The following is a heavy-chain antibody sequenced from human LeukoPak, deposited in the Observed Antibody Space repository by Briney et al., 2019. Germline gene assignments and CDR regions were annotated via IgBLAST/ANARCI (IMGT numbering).Heavy chain of an antibody. Sequence: PSQTLSLTCTVSGGSISSGGYYWSWIRQHPGKGLEWIGYIYYSGSTYYNPSLKSRVTISVDTSKNQFSLKLSSVTAADTAVYHCARGYCSGGSCYSVRPHFDYWGQGTLVTVSS. J-gene: IGHJ4*02. CDR1: GGSISSGGYY. V-gene: IGHV4-31*03. CDR3: ARGYCSGGSCYSVRPHFDY. CDR2: IYYSGST. D-gene: IGHD2-15*01.